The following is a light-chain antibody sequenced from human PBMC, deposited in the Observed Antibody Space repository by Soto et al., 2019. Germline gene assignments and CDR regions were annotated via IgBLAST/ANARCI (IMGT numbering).Light chain of an antibody. CDR2: GAS. CDR1: QSVTSSY. V-gene: IGKV3-20*01. Sequence: EIVLTQSPGTLSLSPGERATLSCRASQSVTSSYLAWYQHRPGQAPRLLIYGASSRATGIPDRFSGSGSGTDFTLTISRLEPEDFAVYYCQQYGGSPLTFGQGTKVEI. CDR3: QQYGGSPLT. J-gene: IGKJ2*01.